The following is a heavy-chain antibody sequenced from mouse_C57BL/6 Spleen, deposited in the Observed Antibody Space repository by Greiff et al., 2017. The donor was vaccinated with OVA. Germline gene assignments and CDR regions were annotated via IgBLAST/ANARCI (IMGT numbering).Heavy chain of an antibody. V-gene: IGHV5-4*03. D-gene: IGHD2-4*01. CDR2: ISDGGSFT. CDR1: GFTFSSYA. J-gene: IGHJ3*01. CDR3: ARAHDYDEGAWFAY. Sequence: EVKVVESGGGLVKPGGSLKLSCAASGFTFSSYAMSWVRQTPEKRLEWVATISDGGSFTYYPDNVKGRFPISIDNANTNLYLQMSRLKSEDTAMYYCARAHDYDEGAWFAYWGQGTLVTVSA.